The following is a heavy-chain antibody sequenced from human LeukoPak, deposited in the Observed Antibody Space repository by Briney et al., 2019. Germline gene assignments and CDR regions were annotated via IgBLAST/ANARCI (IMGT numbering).Heavy chain of an antibody. CDR3: GLDYVWGSYRFPGLL. CDR1: GFTFSNAW. V-gene: IGHV3-15*01. Sequence: GGSLRLSCAASGFTFSNAWMSWVRQAPGKGLEWVGRIKTKTEGGTTDYAASVKGRFTISRDDSKSTPNLQMNSLKTEDTAVYCCGLDYVWGSYRFPGLLGGQGTLVTVSS. CDR2: IKTKTEGGTT. J-gene: IGHJ4*02. D-gene: IGHD3-16*02.